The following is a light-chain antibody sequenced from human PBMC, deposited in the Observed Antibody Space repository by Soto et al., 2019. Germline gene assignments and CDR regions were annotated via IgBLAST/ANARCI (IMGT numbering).Light chain of an antibody. V-gene: IGLV1-44*01. CDR3: AAWDDSLNGYV. CDR1: SPNIGTNA. CDR2: NNN. J-gene: IGLJ1*01. Sequence: ALTQTPSAAGSPGQRGTLSCSGGSPNIGTNAVNWYQQLPGTAPKLLIYNNNQRPSGVPDRFSGSKSGTSASLAISGLQSEDEADYYCAAWDDSLNGYVFGTGTKVTVL.